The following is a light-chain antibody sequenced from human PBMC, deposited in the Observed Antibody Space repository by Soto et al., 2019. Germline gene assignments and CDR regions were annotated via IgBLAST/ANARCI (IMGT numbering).Light chain of an antibody. J-gene: IGLJ2*01. CDR2: EVN. CDR1: SSDVGGYNF. V-gene: IGLV2-8*01. Sequence: QSALTQPPSASGSPGESVTISCTGTSSDVGGYNFVSWYQQHPGKAPKLLISEVNKRPSGVPDRFSGSKSANTASLTVSGLQADDEADYYCGSYADSNNLVFGGGTKLTVL. CDR3: GSYADSNNLV.